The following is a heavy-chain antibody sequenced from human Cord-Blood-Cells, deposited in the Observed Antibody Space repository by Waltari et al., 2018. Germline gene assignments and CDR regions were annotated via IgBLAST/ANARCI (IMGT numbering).Heavy chain of an antibody. Sequence: QVQLVQSGAEVKKPGSSVKVSCKASGGTFSSSAISWVRPAPGQGLEWMGGIIPILGIANYAQKFQGRVTITADESTSTAYMELSSLRSEDTAVYYCAREGYCSSTSCPYYYYYMDVWGKGTTVTVSS. CDR2: IIPILGIA. J-gene: IGHJ6*03. D-gene: IGHD2-2*01. CDR3: AREGYCSSTSCPYYYYYMDV. V-gene: IGHV1-69*04. CDR1: GGTFSSSA.